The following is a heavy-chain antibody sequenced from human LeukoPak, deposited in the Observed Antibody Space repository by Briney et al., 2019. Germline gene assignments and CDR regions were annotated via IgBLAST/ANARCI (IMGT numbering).Heavy chain of an antibody. Sequence: PSETLSLTCTVSGYSISSGYYWGWVRQPPGKGLEWIGEIYHSGSTNYNPSLKSRVTISVDKSKNQFSLKLSSVTAADTAVYYCARGSPIFDYWGQGTLVTVSS. CDR1: GYSISSGYY. CDR2: IYHSGST. CDR3: ARGSPIFDY. J-gene: IGHJ4*02. V-gene: IGHV4-38-2*02.